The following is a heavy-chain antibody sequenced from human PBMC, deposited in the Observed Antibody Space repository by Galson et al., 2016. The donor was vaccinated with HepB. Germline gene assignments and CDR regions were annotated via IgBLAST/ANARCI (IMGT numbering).Heavy chain of an antibody. V-gene: IGHV3-53*01. D-gene: IGHD5-24*01. Sequence: SLRLSCAASGITVTTNYISWVRQAPGKGLEWVAILYSGGTTVYADSVRGRFTISRDDSKNTVHLQMNSLRVEDTAMYLCASAPTITTIWGSWGQGTLVTVSS. CDR2: LYSGGTT. CDR3: ASAPTITTIWGS. J-gene: IGHJ5*02. CDR1: GITVTTNY.